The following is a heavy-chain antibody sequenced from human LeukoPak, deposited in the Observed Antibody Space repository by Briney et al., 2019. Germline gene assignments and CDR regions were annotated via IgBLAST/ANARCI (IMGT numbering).Heavy chain of an antibody. CDR1: GFTVNSNY. V-gene: IGHV3-53*01. J-gene: IGHJ4*02. CDR3: ARVHVAVGCYSL. Sequence: PGGSLRLSCAASGFTVNSNYMSWVRQAPGKGLEWVSVIYSGGSTYYADSVKGRFTISRDNSKNTLYLQMNSLRAEDAAVYYCARVHVAVGCYSLWGQGTLVTVSS. CDR2: IYSGGST. D-gene: IGHD2-15*01.